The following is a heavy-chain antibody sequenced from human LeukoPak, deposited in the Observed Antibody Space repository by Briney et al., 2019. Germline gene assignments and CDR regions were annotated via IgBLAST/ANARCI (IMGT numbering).Heavy chain of an antibody. D-gene: IGHD5-18*01. CDR3: ARHRGYSYGLSGWFDP. J-gene: IGHJ5*02. Sequence: GESLKISCQASGYSFTSYWIGWVRQMPGKGLEWMGIIYPGDSHIRYSPSFQGQVTISADKSISTAYLQWSSLKASDTAMYYCARHRGYSYGLSGWFDPWGQGTLVTVSS. V-gene: IGHV5-51*01. CDR1: GYSFTSYW. CDR2: IYPGDSHI.